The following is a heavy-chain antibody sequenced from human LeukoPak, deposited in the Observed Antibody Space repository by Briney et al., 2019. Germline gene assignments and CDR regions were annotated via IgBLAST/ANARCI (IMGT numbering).Heavy chain of an antibody. D-gene: IGHD2-2*01. V-gene: IGHV4-30-4*01. J-gene: IGHJ5*02. Sequence: SQTLSLTCTVSGGSISSGDYYWSWIRQPPGKGLEWIGYIYYSGSTYYNPSLKSRVTISADTSKNQFSLKLSSVTAADTAVYYCARTLIIVVPAALFDPWGQGTLVTVSS. CDR3: ARTLIIVVPAALFDP. CDR1: GGSISSGDYY. CDR2: IYYSGST.